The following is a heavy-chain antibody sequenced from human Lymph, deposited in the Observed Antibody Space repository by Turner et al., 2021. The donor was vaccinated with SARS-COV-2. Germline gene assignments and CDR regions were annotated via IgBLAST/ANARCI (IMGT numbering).Heavy chain of an antibody. CDR2: ISYSGST. CDR3: AIRRWLRGPIDY. Sequence: QLRLQESAPGLVKPSETLSLPGPVSGGSISSSSYYWGWIRQPPGKGLEWIGSISYSGSTYYNPSLKSRVTISVDTSKNHFSLKLSSVTAADTALYYCAIRRWLRGPIDYWGQGTLVTVSS. CDR1: GGSISSSSYY. V-gene: IGHV4-39*02. D-gene: IGHD5-12*01. J-gene: IGHJ4*02.